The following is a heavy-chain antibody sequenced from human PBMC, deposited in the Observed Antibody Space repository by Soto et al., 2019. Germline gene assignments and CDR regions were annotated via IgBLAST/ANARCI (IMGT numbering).Heavy chain of an antibody. CDR1: GYTFNSYG. Sequence: QVQLVQSGAEVKRPGASVKVSCKASGYTFNSYGISWVRQAPGQGLEWIGRISAYNGNINYAQKLHGRVTMTTDTSTSTAQLELRSLVFDDTAVYYCARDSPPVYYWCHRALVTVSA. CDR2: ISAYNGNI. J-gene: IGHJ4*01. V-gene: IGHV1-18*01. CDR3: ARDSPPVYY. D-gene: IGHD3-16*01.